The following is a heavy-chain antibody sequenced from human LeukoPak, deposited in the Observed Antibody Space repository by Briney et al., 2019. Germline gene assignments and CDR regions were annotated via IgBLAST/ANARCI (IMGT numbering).Heavy chain of an antibody. CDR2: IYHSGST. CDR3: AREDSGSYYNFYYFYMDV. V-gene: IGHV4-38-2*02. D-gene: IGHD3-10*01. Sequence: SETLSLTCTVSGYSISSGYYWGWIRPPPGKGLEWIGSIYHSGSTYYNPSLKSRVTISVDTSKNQFSLKLSSVTAADTAVYYCAREDSGSYYNFYYFYMDVWGKGTTVTISS. J-gene: IGHJ6*03. CDR1: GYSISSGYY.